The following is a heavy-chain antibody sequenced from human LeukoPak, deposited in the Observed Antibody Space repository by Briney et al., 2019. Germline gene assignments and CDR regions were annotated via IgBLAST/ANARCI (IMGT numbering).Heavy chain of an antibody. CDR3: ARDQPQPGAFGY. Sequence: GGSLRLSCAASRFTFSSYGMHWVRQAPGKGLEWVANIKQDGSEKYYVDSVKGRFTISRDNAKNSLYLQMNSLRAEDTAVYYCARDQPQPGAFGYWGQGTLVTVSS. CDR1: RFTFSSYG. V-gene: IGHV3-7*01. D-gene: IGHD1-14*01. CDR2: IKQDGSEK. J-gene: IGHJ4*02.